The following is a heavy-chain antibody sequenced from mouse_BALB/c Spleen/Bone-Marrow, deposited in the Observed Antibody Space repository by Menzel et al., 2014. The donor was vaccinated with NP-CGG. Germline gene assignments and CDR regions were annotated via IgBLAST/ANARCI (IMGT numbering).Heavy chain of an antibody. CDR1: GYTFSSYW. CDR2: ILPVSGIT. CDR3: AREFAY. J-gene: IGHJ3*01. Sequence: VKLQESGAELMKPVASVKISFKATGYTFSSYWIEWVKQRPGHGLEWIGEILPVSGITNYNEKFNGKASFTADTSSNTAYMHLSSLTSEDAAVYYCAREFAYWGQGTLVTVSA. V-gene: IGHV1-9*01.